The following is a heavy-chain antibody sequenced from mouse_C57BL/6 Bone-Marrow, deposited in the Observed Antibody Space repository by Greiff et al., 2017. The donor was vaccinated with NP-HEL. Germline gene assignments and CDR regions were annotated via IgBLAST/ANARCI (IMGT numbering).Heavy chain of an antibody. Sequence: EVHLVESGGGLVKPGGSLKLSCAASGFTFSSYAMSWVRQTPEKRLEWVATISDGGSYTYYPDNVKGRFTISRDNAKNNLYLQMSHLKSEDTAMYYCARGEYYAMDYWGQGTSVTVSS. CDR3: ARGEYYAMDY. CDR2: ISDGGSYT. CDR1: GFTFSSYA. J-gene: IGHJ4*01. V-gene: IGHV5-4*01.